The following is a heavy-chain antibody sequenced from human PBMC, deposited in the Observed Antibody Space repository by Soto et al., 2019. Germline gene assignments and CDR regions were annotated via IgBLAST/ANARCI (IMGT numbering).Heavy chain of an antibody. V-gene: IGHV4-38-2*02. J-gene: IGHJ5*02. D-gene: IGHD1-1*01. CDR1: GYSIDSGYY. CDR3: VRVARTYRPDKP. CDR2: IYYTGNS. Sequence: QVHLQESGPGLVKSSETLFLTCSVSGYSIDSGYYWGWMRQPPGKGLEWLASIYYTGNSYYNPSLKSRVSISVDTSKNPFSLDWTSLTSADTAVYYCVRVARTYRPDKPWGHGTLVTVSS.